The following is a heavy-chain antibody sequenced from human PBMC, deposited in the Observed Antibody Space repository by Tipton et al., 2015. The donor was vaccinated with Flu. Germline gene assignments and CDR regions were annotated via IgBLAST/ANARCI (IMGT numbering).Heavy chain of an antibody. J-gene: IGHJ5*02. CDR2: IYRTGTT. Sequence: LRLSCAASGFTFSRYAMSWVRQAPGKGLEWIGNIYRTGTTYYKSSLKSRVSISIDRSKNQFSLRLTSVTAADTGVYYCARRDFSNYVSDPKNWFDPWGQGTLVTVSS. D-gene: IGHD4-11*01. V-gene: IGHV4-38-2*01. CDR1: GFTFSRYA. CDR3: ARRDFSNYVSDPKNWFDP.